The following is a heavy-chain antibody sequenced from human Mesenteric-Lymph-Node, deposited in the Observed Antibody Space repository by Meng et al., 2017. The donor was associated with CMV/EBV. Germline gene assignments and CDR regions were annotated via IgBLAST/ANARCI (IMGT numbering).Heavy chain of an antibody. CDR1: GGSISTYY. CDR2: IYFSGST. D-gene: IGHD3-3*01. J-gene: IGHJ5*02. V-gene: IGHV4-59*01. Sequence: GSLRLSCTVSGGSISTYYWTWIRQPPGKGLEWIGNIYFSGSTNYNPSLKSRVTISVDTSKNQFSLKLSSVTAADTAVYYRARNGIYYDFWSGSNWFDPWGQGTLVTVSS. CDR3: ARNGIYYDFWSGSNWFDP.